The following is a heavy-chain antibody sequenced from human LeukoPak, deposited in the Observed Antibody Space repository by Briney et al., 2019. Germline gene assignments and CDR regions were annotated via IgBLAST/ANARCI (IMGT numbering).Heavy chain of an antibody. CDR3: ARLRGFDY. D-gene: IGHD3-10*01. CDR2: IKQDGSEK. V-gene: IGHV3-7*01. J-gene: IGHJ4*02. Sequence: GGSLRLSCAASGFTFNNYWMSWVRQAPGKGLEWVANIKQDGSEKYYVDSVKGRFTISRDNAKNSLYLQMNSLRAEDTAVYYCARLRGFDYWGQGTLVTVSS. CDR1: GFTFNNYW.